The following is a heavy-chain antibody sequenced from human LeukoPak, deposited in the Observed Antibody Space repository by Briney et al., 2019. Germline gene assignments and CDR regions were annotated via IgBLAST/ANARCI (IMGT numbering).Heavy chain of an antibody. CDR3: ARDGNYDFWSGYRPRLLYGMDV. V-gene: IGHV3-7*01. CDR1: GFTFSNYW. D-gene: IGHD3-3*01. CDR2: ISQDGSEK. Sequence: PGGSLRLSCAASGFTFSNYWMSWVRQAPGKGLEWVATISQDGSEKYYVDSVKGRFTISRDNAKNSLYLQMNSLRAEDTAVYYCARDGNYDFWSGYRPRLLYGMDVWGQGTTVTVSS. J-gene: IGHJ6*02.